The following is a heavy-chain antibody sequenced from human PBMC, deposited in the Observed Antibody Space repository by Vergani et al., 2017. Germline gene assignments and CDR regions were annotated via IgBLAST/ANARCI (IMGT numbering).Heavy chain of an antibody. J-gene: IGHJ4*02. D-gene: IGHD3-10*01. CDR1: GGSISSGAFS. V-gene: IGHV4-30-2*01. CDR3: VRLNNVVRETDYFTY. CDR2: IFQSGSP. Sequence: QLQLQESGSGLVTPSQTLSLNCAASGGSISSGAFSWGWIRPPPGRGLQWIGPIFQSGSPDYNASLQSRVNFSLHKSKNHFSLSLRSVTAADPGVYYCVRLNNVVRETDYFTYRVEGILVTVSS.